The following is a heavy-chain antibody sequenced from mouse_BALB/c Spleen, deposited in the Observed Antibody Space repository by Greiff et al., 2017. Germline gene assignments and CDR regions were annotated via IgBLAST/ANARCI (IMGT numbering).Heavy chain of an antibody. CDR3: ARSGNYEEDAMDY. Sequence: QVQLQQPGAELVKPGASVKLSCKASGYTFTSYWMHWVKQRPGQGLEWIGEINPSNGRTNYNEKFKSKATLTVDKSSSTAYMQLSSLTSEDSAVYYCARSGNYEEDAMDYWGQGTSVTVSS. J-gene: IGHJ4*01. V-gene: IGHV1S81*02. CDR2: INPSNGRT. D-gene: IGHD2-1*01. CDR1: GYTFTSYW.